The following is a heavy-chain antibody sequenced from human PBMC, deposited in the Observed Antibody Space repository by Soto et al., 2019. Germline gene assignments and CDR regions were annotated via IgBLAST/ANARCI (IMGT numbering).Heavy chain of an antibody. CDR2: INPSGGST. J-gene: IGHJ6*02. V-gene: IGHV1-46*01. Sequence: ASVKVSCKASGYTFTSHYIHWVRQAPGQGLEWMGIINPSGGSTSYAQKFQGRVTMTRDTSASTVYMELSSLRSEDTAVYYCARGVTVETYYYHYTGDVWGQGTTVTVSS. D-gene: IGHD2-21*02. CDR3: ARGVTVETYYYHYTGDV. CDR1: GYTFTSHY.